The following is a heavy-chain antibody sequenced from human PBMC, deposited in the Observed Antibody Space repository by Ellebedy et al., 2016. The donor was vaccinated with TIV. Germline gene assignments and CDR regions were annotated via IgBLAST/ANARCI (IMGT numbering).Heavy chain of an antibody. D-gene: IGHD3-16*01. CDR1: GFTFSSYS. Sequence: GESLKISCAASGFTFSSYSMNWVRQAPGRGLEWVASITSRGSSTNYADSFKGRLTISRDNANNSLHLQMTSLRVDDTAVYYCARDPHYDRLDLWGRGTLVTVSS. V-gene: IGHV3-21*06. J-gene: IGHJ2*01. CDR2: ITSRGSST. CDR3: ARDPHYDRLDL.